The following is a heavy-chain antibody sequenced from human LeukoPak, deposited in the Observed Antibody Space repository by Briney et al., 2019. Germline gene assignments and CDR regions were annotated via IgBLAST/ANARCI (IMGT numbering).Heavy chain of an antibody. J-gene: IGHJ4*02. D-gene: IGHD2-15*01. Sequence: GGSLRLSCAASGFTFSSYSMNWVRQAPGKGLEWVSSISSTGGGTYYAASVKGRFIISRDYSKNTLFLQMDSLRAEDTAVYYCAKVAAGYFFPDYWGQGTLVTVSS. V-gene: IGHV3-23*01. CDR3: AKVAAGYFFPDY. CDR1: GFTFSSYS. CDR2: ISSTGGGT.